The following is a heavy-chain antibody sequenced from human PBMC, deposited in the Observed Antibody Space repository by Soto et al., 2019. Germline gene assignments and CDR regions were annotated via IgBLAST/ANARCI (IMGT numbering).Heavy chain of an antibody. Sequence: GGSLRLSCAASGFTFSSYAMSWVRQAPGKGLEWVSAISGSGGSTYYADSVKGRFTISRDNSKNTLYLQMNSLRAEDTAVYYCAKDGRDYYDSSGYFQIVYYFDYWGQGTLVTVSS. J-gene: IGHJ4*02. CDR2: ISGSGGST. CDR1: GFTFSSYA. CDR3: AKDGRDYYDSSGYFQIVYYFDY. V-gene: IGHV3-23*01. D-gene: IGHD3-22*01.